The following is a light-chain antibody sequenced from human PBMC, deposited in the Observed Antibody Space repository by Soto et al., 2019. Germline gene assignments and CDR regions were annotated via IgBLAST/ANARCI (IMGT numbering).Light chain of an antibody. CDR3: QQYNSYPWT. CDR1: QGISSW. CDR2: DAS. V-gene: IGKV1-5*01. Sequence: IQMTQSPSTLSASVGDRVTITCRASQGISSWLAWYQQKPGKAPKLLIYDASSLESGVPSRFSGSGSGTEFTLTITSLQPDDFATYYCQQYNSYPWTFGQGTKV. J-gene: IGKJ1*01.